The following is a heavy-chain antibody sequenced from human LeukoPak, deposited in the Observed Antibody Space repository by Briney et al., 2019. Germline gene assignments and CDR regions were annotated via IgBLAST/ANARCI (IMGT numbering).Heavy chain of an antibody. CDR3: ARDRSWSSSSWYAVAFDI. D-gene: IGHD6-13*01. Sequence: SETLSLTCTVAGGSISSSSYYCGWIRHPPGKGLEWIASIYYSGSTYYNPSLKSRVTISVDTSKNQFSLKLSSVTAADTAVYYCARDRSWSSSSWYAVAFDIWGQGTMVTVSS. CDR2: IYYSGST. V-gene: IGHV4-39*07. CDR1: GGSISSSSYY. J-gene: IGHJ3*02.